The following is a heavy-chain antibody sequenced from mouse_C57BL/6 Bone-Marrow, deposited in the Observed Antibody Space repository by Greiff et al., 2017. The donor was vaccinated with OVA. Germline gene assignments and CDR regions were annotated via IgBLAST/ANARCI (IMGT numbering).Heavy chain of an antibody. CDR3: ARSYYGSSYFDY. D-gene: IGHD1-1*01. V-gene: IGHV1-7*01. CDR1: GYTFTSYW. Sequence: QVQLQQPGAELVKPGASVKVSCKASGYTFTSYWMHWVKQRPGQGLEWIGYINPSSGYTKYNQKFKDKATLTADKSSSTAYMQLSSLTYEDSAVYYCARSYYGSSYFDYWGQGTTLTVSS. J-gene: IGHJ2*01. CDR2: INPSSGYT.